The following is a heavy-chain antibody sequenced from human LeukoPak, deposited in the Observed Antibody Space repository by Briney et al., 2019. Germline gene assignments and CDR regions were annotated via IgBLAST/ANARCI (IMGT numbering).Heavy chain of an antibody. CDR1: GGSFSGYY. D-gene: IGHD1-1*01. Sequence: PSETLSLTCAVYGGSFSGYYWSWIRQPPGKGLEWIGEINHSGNTTYNPSLKSRVTISVDTSKNQYSLKLTSVTAANTAVYYCARRRQYNSSLFWNFDLWGRGTLVTVSS. CDR3: ARRRQYNSSLFWNFDL. CDR2: INHSGNT. J-gene: IGHJ2*01. V-gene: IGHV4-34*01.